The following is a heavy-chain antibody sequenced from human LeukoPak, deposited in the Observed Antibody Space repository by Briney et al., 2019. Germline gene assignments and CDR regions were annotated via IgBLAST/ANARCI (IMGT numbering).Heavy chain of an antibody. CDR3: ARDMTTVISKYFQH. Sequence: GGSLRLSCAASGFTSSSYAMSWVRQAPGRGLEWVSSISRSSSYIYYADSVKGRFTISRDNAENSLYLQMNSLRAEDTAVYYCARDMTTVISKYFQHWGQGTLVTVSS. CDR1: GFTSSSYA. J-gene: IGHJ1*01. D-gene: IGHD4-17*01. CDR2: ISRSSSYI. V-gene: IGHV3-21*01.